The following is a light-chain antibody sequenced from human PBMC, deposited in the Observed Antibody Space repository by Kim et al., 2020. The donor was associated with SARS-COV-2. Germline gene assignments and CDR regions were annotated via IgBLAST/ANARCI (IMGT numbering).Light chain of an antibody. Sequence: SYELTQPHSVSVSPGQTASITCSGDKLGDKYACWYQQKPGQSPVLVIYQDSKRPSGIPERFSGSNSGNTATLTISGTQAMDEADYYCQAWDSSTEVFGNGTKVTVL. CDR1: KLGDKY. CDR3: QAWDSSTEV. V-gene: IGLV3-1*01. CDR2: QDS. J-gene: IGLJ1*01.